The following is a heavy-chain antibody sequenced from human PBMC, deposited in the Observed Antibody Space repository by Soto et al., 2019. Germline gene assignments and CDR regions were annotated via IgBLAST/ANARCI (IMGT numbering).Heavy chain of an antibody. CDR2: ISDYNGNT. J-gene: IGHJ6*02. CDR3: AREGYYSGSGTYSPPRYYGMDA. Sequence: QVRLEQSGAEVKQPGASVKVSCKASGYRFIDYGITWVRQAPGQGLEWMGWISDYNGNTHYGKKFQGRVTMTTDTSQRTAYMELKSLRSDDTAVYFCAREGYYSGSGTYSPPRYYGMDAWGQGTTVTVSS. V-gene: IGHV1-18*01. D-gene: IGHD3-10*01. CDR1: GYRFIDYG.